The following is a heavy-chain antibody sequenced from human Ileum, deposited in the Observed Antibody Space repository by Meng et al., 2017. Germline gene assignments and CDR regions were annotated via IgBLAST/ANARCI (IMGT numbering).Heavy chain of an antibody. CDR1: GFTFSNYA. CDR2: IHAGSGDT. J-gene: IGHJ4*01. CDR3: GRGRASFYFDF. D-gene: IGHD6-6*01. V-gene: IGHV1-3*01. Sequence: QVQFVQSGAEVKNPGASARISCKASGFTFSNYAIYWVRQAPGQSLEWLGWIHAGSGDTKFSQTFQGRLTFDRDTSADTVYMELSSLTSGDSAVYYCGRGRASFYFDFLGQGTLVTVSS.